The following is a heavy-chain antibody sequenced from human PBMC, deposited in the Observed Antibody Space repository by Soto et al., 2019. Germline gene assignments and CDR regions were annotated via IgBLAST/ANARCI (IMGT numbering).Heavy chain of an antibody. Sequence: QVQLQESGPGLVKPSETLSLTCTVSGGSISSYYWSWIRQPPGKGLEWIGYIYYIATTNYNPSLKSRVTISVDTSKHQFSLKLTSVTAADTAVYYCARAIWGTAGHINWFAPWGQGTLVTVSS. CDR3: ARAIWGTAGHINWFAP. J-gene: IGHJ5*02. CDR2: IYYIATT. CDR1: GGSISSYY. V-gene: IGHV4-59*01. D-gene: IGHD6-13*01.